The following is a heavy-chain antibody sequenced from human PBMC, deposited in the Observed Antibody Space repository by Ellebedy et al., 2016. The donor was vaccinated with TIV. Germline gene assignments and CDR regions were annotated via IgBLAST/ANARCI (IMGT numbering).Heavy chain of an antibody. CDR2: IRSKVNGGTT. J-gene: IGHJ4*02. CDR1: GFTFGDYA. Sequence: GESLKISCTCSGFTFGDYAVSWFRLAPGKGLDWVGFIRSKVNGGTTEYAPSVEGRFIMSRDDSKSIAYLEMNSLKTEDTAVYYCTRAGRYADYWGQGTLVTVSS. D-gene: IGHD1-26*01. V-gene: IGHV3-49*03. CDR3: TRAGRYADY.